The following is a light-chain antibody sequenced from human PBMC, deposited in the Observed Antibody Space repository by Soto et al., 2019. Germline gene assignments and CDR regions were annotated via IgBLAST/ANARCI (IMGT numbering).Light chain of an antibody. V-gene: IGKV1-5*03. J-gene: IGKJ2*01. CDR2: KAS. CDR3: QQYDSYPYT. CDR1: QSISTW. Sequence: DIQMPQSRSTLSAAVGDRVKINCRASQSISTWLAWYQHKPGKAPNLLIYKASNLESGVPSRFSGSGYGTEFTLTISSLQPDDFTTYYCQQYDSYPYTCGQGTTVDIK.